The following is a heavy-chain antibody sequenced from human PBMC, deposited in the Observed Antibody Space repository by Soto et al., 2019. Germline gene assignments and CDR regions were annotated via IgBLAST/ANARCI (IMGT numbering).Heavy chain of an antibody. Sequence: SQTLLLFFAMSVDSVSSNSAAWDWIRPSPSRGLEWLGRTYYRSRWYSDYAVSVRSRITVNPDTSKNQFSLQLTSVTPEDTAVYYCAGTTSHYWYYMDVWGKGTTVTVSS. CDR1: VDSVSSNSAA. J-gene: IGHJ6*03. CDR3: AGTTSHYWYYMDV. V-gene: IGHV6-1*01. CDR2: TYYRSRWYS. D-gene: IGHD1-7*01.